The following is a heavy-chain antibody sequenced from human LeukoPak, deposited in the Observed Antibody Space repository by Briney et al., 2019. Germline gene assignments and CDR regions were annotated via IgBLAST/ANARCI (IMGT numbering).Heavy chain of an antibody. Sequence: SVKVSCKASGGTFSNYALNWVRQAPGQGLEWMGGIIPIVETANYAQKFQGRVTISTDESTSTVFMELHSLRSEDTAVYYCTTDPRITEAGTGYYYYYMDVWGKGTTVTVSS. V-gene: IGHV1-69*05. CDR2: IIPIVETA. J-gene: IGHJ6*03. D-gene: IGHD6-19*01. CDR3: TTDPRITEAGTGYYYYYMDV. CDR1: GGTFSNYA.